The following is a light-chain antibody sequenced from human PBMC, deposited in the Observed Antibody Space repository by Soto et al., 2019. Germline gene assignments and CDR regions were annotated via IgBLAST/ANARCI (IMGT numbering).Light chain of an antibody. V-gene: IGLV2-11*01. J-gene: IGLJ1*01. CDR1: SSDVGGHDF. CDR3: CSYAGSYTYV. Sequence: QSALAQPRSVSGSPGQSVIISCTGTSSDVGGHDFVSWYQQYPGKAPKLLLSSVSKRPSGVPDRFSGSKSGNTASLTISGLQAEDEADYYCCSYAGSYTYVFGTGTKVTVL. CDR2: SVS.